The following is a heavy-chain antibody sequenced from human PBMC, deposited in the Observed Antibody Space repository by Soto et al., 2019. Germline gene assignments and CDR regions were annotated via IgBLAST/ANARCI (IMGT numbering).Heavy chain of an antibody. V-gene: IGHV1-69*02. CDR3: ARGGITMVRGVIPPDY. J-gene: IGHJ4*02. D-gene: IGHD3-10*01. CDR2: IIPILGIA. Sequence: QVQLVQSGAEVKKPGSSVKVSCKASGGTFSSYTISWVRQAPGQGLEWMGRIIPILGIANYAQKFQGRVKITADKSTSTAYMELSSLRSEDTAVYYCARGGITMVRGVIPPDYWGQGTLVTVSS. CDR1: GGTFSSYT.